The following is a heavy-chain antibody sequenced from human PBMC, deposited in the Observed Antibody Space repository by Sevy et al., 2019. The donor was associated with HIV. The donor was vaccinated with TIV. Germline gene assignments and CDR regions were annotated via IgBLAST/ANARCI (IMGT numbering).Heavy chain of an antibody. J-gene: IGHJ3*02. CDR2: ISWNSGSI. CDR1: GFTFDDYA. CDR3: AKVIKRQWLVRDDAFDI. V-gene: IGHV3-9*01. Sequence: SLRLSCAASGFTFDDYAMHWVRQAPGKGLEWVSGISWNSGSIGYADSVKGRFTISRDNAKNSLYLQMNSLRAEDTALYYCAKVIKRQWLVRDDAFDIWGQGTMVTVSS. D-gene: IGHD6-19*01.